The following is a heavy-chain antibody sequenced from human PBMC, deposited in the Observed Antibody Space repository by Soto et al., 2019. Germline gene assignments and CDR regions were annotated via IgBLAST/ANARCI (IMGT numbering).Heavy chain of an antibody. CDR1: GFTFSSYG. CDR2: IWYDGSNK. J-gene: IGHJ4*02. V-gene: IGHV3-33*01. Sequence: GGSLRLSCAASGFTFSSYGMHWVRQAPGKGLEWVAVIWYDGSNKYYADSVKGRFTISRDNSKNTLYLQMNSLRAEDTAVYYCARTYTSLGELSLGKKNYFDYWGQGTLVTVSS. D-gene: IGHD3-16*02. CDR3: ARTYTSLGELSLGKKNYFDY.